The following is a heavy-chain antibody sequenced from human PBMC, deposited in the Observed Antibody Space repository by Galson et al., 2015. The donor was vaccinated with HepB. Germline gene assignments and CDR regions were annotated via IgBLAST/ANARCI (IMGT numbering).Heavy chain of an antibody. Sequence: SLRLSCAASGFTFDDYAMHWVRQAPGKGLEWVSGISWNSGSIGYADSVKGRFTISRDNAKNSLYLQMNSLRAEDTALYYCAKSVWGELLSWFDPWGQGTLVTVSS. V-gene: IGHV3-9*01. D-gene: IGHD1-26*01. CDR1: GFTFDDYA. CDR2: ISWNSGSI. J-gene: IGHJ5*02. CDR3: AKSVWGELLSWFDP.